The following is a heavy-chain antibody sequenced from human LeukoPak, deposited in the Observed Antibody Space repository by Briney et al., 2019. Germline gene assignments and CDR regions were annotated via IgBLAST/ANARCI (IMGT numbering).Heavy chain of an antibody. J-gene: IGHJ3*02. CDR3: ARDLVSLGAFKAFDI. CDR1: GFTVSSTY. V-gene: IGHV3-53*01. D-gene: IGHD3-9*01. CDR2: IYTGGNT. Sequence: GGSLRLTCAVSGFTVSSTYMSWVRQPPGKGLEWISVIYTGGNTFYADSVRGRFTISRDNSKNTLYLQMNSLRAEDTAVYYCARDLVSLGAFKAFDIWGQGTMVTVSS.